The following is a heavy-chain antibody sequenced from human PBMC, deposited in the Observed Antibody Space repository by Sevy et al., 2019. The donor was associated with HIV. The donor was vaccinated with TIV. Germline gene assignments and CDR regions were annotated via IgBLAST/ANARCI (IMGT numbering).Heavy chain of an antibody. Sequence: GGSLRLSCAASGFTFSSYSMNWVRQAPGKGLEWVSSFSIGSSYIYYADSVKGRFTISRDNAKNSLYLQMNSLRAEDTAVYYCARNLYCSGGSCYSPIDGFDYWGQGTLVTVSS. J-gene: IGHJ4*02. CDR2: FSIGSSYI. CDR3: ARNLYCSGGSCYSPIDGFDY. D-gene: IGHD2-15*01. V-gene: IGHV3-21*01. CDR1: GFTFSSYS.